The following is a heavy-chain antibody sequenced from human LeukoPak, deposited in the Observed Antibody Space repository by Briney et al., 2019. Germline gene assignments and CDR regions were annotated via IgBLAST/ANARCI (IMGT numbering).Heavy chain of an antibody. V-gene: IGHV3-48*04. D-gene: IGHD3-10*02. CDR2: ISSSGSTI. Sequence: AGGSLRLSCAASGFTFSRHTMNWVRQAPGKGLEWVSYISSSGSTIYYADSVKGRFTISRDNAKNSLYLQMNSLRAEDTAVYYCAELGITMIGGVWGKGTTVTISS. J-gene: IGHJ6*04. CDR1: GFTFSRHT. CDR3: AELGITMIGGV.